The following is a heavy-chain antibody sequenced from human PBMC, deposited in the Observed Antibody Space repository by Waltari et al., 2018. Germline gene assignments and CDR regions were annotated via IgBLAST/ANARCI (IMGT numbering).Heavy chain of an antibody. CDR3: VTWGDLGNF. Sequence: EVQLVESGGGLVQPGGSLRPSCAGSGFSVNNYWMSWLRQAPGKGLEWVAHIKQDGSEIYYVDSVKGRFSISRDNAKKSLYLQMNSLRGDDTAVFYCVTWGDLGNFWGQGTLVTVSA. D-gene: IGHD7-27*01. J-gene: IGHJ4*02. V-gene: IGHV3-7*01. CDR2: IKQDGSEI. CDR1: GFSVNNYW.